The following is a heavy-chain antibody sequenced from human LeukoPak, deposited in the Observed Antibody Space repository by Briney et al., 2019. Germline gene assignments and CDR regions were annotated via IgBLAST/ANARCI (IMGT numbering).Heavy chain of an antibody. D-gene: IGHD1-26*01. J-gene: IGHJ3*02. CDR1: GGSISGYY. V-gene: IGHV4-59*01. Sequence: PSETLSLTCAVSGGSISGYYWSWIRQPPGRGLEWIAYIYYTGTTNQNPSLKSRVAISMDTSKNQFSLKLSSVTAADTAVYYCAREGGSYYLDAFDIWGQGTMVTVSS. CDR2: IYYTGTT. CDR3: AREGGSYYLDAFDI.